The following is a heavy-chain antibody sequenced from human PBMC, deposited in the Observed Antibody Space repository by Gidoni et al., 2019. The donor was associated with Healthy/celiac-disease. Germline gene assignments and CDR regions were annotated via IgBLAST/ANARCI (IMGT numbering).Heavy chain of an antibody. Sequence: EGQLLESGGGLVQPGGDLRTAGAASGVTVSSYAMSWVRQAPGKGLEGVSAISGSGGSTYYADSVKGRFTISRDNSKTTLYLQMNSLRAEDTAVYYCAKESSGYDYRDYYFDYWGQGTLVTVSS. J-gene: IGHJ4*02. V-gene: IGHV3-23*01. D-gene: IGHD5-12*01. CDR3: AKESSGYDYRDYYFDY. CDR1: GVTVSSYA. CDR2: ISGSGGST.